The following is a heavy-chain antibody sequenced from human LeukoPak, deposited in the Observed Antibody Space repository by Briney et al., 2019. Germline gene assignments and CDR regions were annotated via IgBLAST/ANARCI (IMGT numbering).Heavy chain of an antibody. CDR3: AKDSSEVVPAAMVDY. CDR1: GLIFSSYG. Sequence: PGRSLTLSCAASGLIFSSYGMHWVRQAPGKGLEWVAVIASDGGNKYYADSVKGRFTISRDNSKNTLYLQMNSLRAEDTAVYYCAKDSSEVVPAAMVDYWGQGTLVTVSS. J-gene: IGHJ4*02. V-gene: IGHV3-30*18. D-gene: IGHD2-2*01. CDR2: IASDGGNK.